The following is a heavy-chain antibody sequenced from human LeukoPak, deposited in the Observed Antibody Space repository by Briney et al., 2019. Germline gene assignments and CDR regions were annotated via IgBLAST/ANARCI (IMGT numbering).Heavy chain of an antibody. D-gene: IGHD2-15*01. CDR3: AATDCNCGNCYFAY. Sequence: SETLSLTCGVSGGSISSSNWWNWVRQPPGKGLEWIGDIYHSGSTNHNPSLKSRVTISVDKSKNQFSLKLSSVTAADTAVYYCAATDCNCGNCYFAYWGQGTLVTVSS. CDR2: IYHSGST. J-gene: IGHJ4*02. V-gene: IGHV4-4*02. CDR1: GGSISSSNW.